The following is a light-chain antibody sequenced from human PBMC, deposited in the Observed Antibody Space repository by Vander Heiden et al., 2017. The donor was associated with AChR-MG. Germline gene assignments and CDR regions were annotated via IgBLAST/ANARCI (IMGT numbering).Light chain of an antibody. CDR3: QQYTTDS. V-gene: IGKV1-5*03. Sequence: DIQMTQFPSTLSASVGDRVTITCRASQRISSWLAWYQQKPGKAPKLLIYKAATLESGVPARCSGSGSGTEFTLTISSLQPDDFATYYCQQYTTDSFGQGTKVEIK. CDR2: KAA. J-gene: IGKJ2*01. CDR1: QRISSW.